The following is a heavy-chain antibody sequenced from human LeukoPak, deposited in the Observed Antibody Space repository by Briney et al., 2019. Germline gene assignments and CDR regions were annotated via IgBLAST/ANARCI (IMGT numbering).Heavy chain of an antibody. J-gene: IGHJ4*02. D-gene: IGHD3-22*01. CDR1: GGSISGYY. V-gene: IGHV4-59*01. Sequence: WETLRLSCTVSGGSISGYYWSWIRQPPGKGLEWIGYISYTGSTKYNPSPESRVTISVDTSKKQFALTLRSVTAADTAVYYCAREGDYDSDGYSTLDYWRRGSVVTVSS. CDR2: ISYTGST. CDR3: AREGDYDSDGYSTLDY.